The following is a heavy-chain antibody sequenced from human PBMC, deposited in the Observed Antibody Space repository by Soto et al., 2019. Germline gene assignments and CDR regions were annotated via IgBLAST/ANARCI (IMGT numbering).Heavy chain of an antibody. CDR1: GGTFSSYT. CDR3: ASPAEECVGDCYSTLYYGMHG. J-gene: IGHJ6*02. V-gene: IGHV1-69*02. D-gene: IGHD2-21*02. Sequence: SVKVSCKASGGTFSSYTISWVRQAPGQGLEWMGRIIPILGIANYAQKFQGRVTITADKSTSTAYMELSSLRSEDTAVYYCASPAEECVGDCYSTLYYGMHGWGQGTTVTVSS. CDR2: IIPILGIA.